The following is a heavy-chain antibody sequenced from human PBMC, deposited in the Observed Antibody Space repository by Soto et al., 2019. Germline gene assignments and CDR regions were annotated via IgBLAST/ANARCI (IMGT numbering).Heavy chain of an antibody. V-gene: IGHV1-18*01. Sequence: QVQLVQSGAEVKKPGASVKVSCKASGYTFTSYGISWVRQAPGQGLEWMGWISAYNGNTNYAQKLQGRVTMTTDTSTSTAYMELRSLRSDDTAVYYCAIDRPVLRYFDWLYYYGMDVWGQGTTVTVSS. CDR2: ISAYNGNT. CDR1: GYTFTSYG. J-gene: IGHJ6*02. CDR3: AIDRPVLRYFDWLYYYGMDV. D-gene: IGHD3-9*01.